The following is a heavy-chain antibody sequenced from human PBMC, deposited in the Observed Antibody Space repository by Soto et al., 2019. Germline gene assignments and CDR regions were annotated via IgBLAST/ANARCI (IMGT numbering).Heavy chain of an antibody. CDR2: IYSGGNP. CDR3: ARGPNSDC. J-gene: IGHJ4*02. Sequence: EERLVQSGGGLVQPGGSLRLSCAASGVSVGGNYMSWFRQAPGKGLELVSLIYSGGNPFYADSMKGRFTLSRDYSDYMLYLQMNSLRADDTAVYYCARGPNSDCCGQGTLVIGSP. D-gene: IGHD2-21*01. V-gene: IGHV3-53*01. CDR1: GVSVGGNY.